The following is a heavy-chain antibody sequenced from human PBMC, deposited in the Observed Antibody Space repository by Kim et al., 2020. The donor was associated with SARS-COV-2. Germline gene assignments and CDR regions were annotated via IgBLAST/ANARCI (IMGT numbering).Heavy chain of an antibody. V-gene: IGHV3-23*01. CDR3: AKACCAAYSLNAFDI. D-gene: IGHD2-15*01. J-gene: IGHJ3*02. Sequence: DTGKGRFTISRDNSKNTLYLQMNSLRAEDTAVYYCAKACCAAYSLNAFDIWGQGTMVTVSS.